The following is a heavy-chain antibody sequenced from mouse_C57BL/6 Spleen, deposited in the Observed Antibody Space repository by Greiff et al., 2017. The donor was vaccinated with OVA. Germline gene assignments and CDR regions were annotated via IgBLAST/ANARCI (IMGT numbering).Heavy chain of an antibody. CDR1: GYTFTDYE. Sequence: QVQLQQSGAELVRPGASVTLSCKASGYTFTDYEMHWVKQTPVHGLEWIGAIDPETGGTAYNQKVKGKAILTADKSSSTAYMELRSLTSEDSAVYYCTRGRKLRSFAYWGQGTLVTVSA. D-gene: IGHD1-1*01. J-gene: IGHJ3*01. CDR2: IDPETGGT. V-gene: IGHV1-15*01. CDR3: TRGRKLRSFAY.